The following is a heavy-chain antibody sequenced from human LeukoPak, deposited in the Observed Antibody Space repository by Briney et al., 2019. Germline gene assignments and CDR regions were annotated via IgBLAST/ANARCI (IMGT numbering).Heavy chain of an antibody. CDR3: ARDAVAGITGFDY. Sequence: SETLSLTCTVSGGSISSGGYYWSWIRQHPGKGLEWIGYIYYSGSTYYNPSLKSRVTISVDTSKNQFSLKLSSVTAADTAVYYCARDAVAGITGFDYWGQGTLVTVSS. V-gene: IGHV4-61*08. CDR2: IYYSGST. CDR1: GGSISSGGYY. D-gene: IGHD6-19*01. J-gene: IGHJ4*02.